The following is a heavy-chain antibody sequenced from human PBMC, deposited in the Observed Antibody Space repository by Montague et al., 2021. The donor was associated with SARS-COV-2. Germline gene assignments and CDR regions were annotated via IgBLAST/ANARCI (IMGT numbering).Heavy chain of an antibody. J-gene: IGHJ5*02. CDR3: ARDCYDYGSGSYQRWFDP. CDR1: GYSISSGYY. D-gene: IGHD3-10*01. Sequence: SETLSLTCTVSGYSISSGYYWGWIRQPPPRGLAWIGSIYHSGSTXXNPXXXSRVTISVDTSKNQFSLKLSSVTAADTAVYYCARDCYDYGSGSYQRWFDPWGQGTLVTVSS. CDR2: IYHSGST. V-gene: IGHV4-38-2*02.